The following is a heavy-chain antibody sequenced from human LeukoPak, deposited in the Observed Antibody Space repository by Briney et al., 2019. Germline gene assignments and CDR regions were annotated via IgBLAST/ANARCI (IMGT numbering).Heavy chain of an antibody. CDR1: GDSISSNYW. J-gene: IGHJ4*02. V-gene: IGHV4-4*02. CDR3: ARGIPGYFGTSGYYYDY. Sequence: SETLSLTCAVSGDSISSNYWWSWVRQPPGKGLEWIGEVHHSGSTNNNPSLKSRVTTSLDKSENQFSLRLSSVSAADTAVYYCARGIPGYFGTSGYYYDYWGQGTLVTVSS. D-gene: IGHD3-22*01. CDR2: VHHSGST.